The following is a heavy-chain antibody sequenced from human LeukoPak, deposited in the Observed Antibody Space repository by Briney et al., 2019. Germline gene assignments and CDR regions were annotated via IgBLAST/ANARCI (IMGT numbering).Heavy chain of an antibody. V-gene: IGHV4-39*07. CDR1: GGSISGSNYY. Sequence: PSETLSLTCTVSGGSISGSNYYWAWIRQPPGKGLEWIGEINHSGSTNYNPSLKSRVTISVDTSKNQFSLKLSSVTAADTAVYYCARGRGLWAHPRFDPWGQGTLVTVSS. CDR2: INHSGST. J-gene: IGHJ5*02. CDR3: ARGRGLWAHPRFDP. D-gene: IGHD3-16*01.